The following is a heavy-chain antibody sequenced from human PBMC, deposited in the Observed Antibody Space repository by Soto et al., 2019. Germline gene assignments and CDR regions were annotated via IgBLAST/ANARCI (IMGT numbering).Heavy chain of an antibody. D-gene: IGHD3-10*01. CDR2: ISAYHGNT. Sequence: ASVKVSCKASGYTFTSYGIRWVRPAPGQGLEWMGWISAYHGNTNYAQKLQGRATMTTDTSTSTAYMELRSLRSDDTAVYYCARGPQRGWFGEGYYYYGMDVWGQGTTVTVSS. CDR3: ARGPQRGWFGEGYYYYGMDV. J-gene: IGHJ6*02. CDR1: GYTFTSYG. V-gene: IGHV1-18*01.